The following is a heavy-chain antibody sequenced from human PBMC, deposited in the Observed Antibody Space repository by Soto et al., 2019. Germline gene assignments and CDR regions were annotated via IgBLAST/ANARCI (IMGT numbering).Heavy chain of an antibody. V-gene: IGHV4-61*01. J-gene: IGHJ4*01. CDR3: FIVYVFVYFFVFFGFLSLVLVFFVRFSPSETLFLTCAVYGGSFSGYY. D-gene: IGHD2-21*01. Sequence: PSETLSLTCTVSGASVRSGSYYWSWVRQPPGGGLEWIGNIYDTGTTNYNPSLKSRVTMSVDTSKKQFSLKLNSLTAADTAVYYFFIVYVFVYFFVFFGFLSLVLVFFVRFSPSETLFLTCAVYGGSFSGYYW. CDR1: GASVRSGSYY. CDR2: IYDTGTT.